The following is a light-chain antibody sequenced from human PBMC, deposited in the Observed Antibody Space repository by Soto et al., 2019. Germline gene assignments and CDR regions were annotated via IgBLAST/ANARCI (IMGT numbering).Light chain of an antibody. CDR3: HQYNGWPRT. CDR2: GTS. J-gene: IGKJ1*01. CDR1: QSVSSN. V-gene: IGKV3-15*01. Sequence: EIVMTQSPATLSVSPVDRAALSCRASQSVSSNLVWYQQKPGQAPSLLIYGTSTRDGGVPARFSGGGSGTEFTLTITSLQSEDFAVYYCHQYNGWPRTFGQGTKVDIK.